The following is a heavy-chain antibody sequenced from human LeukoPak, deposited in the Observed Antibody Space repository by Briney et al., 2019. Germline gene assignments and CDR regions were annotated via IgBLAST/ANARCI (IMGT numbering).Heavy chain of an antibody. J-gene: IGHJ4*02. CDR2: IYYGGST. CDR1: GGSVNNYY. V-gene: IGHV4-59*02. D-gene: IGHD3-10*01. Sequence: SETLSLTCSVSGGSVNNYYWNWIRQPPGKGLDWIGYIYYGGSTNYNPSLKSRVTISVDTSKNQFSLKLRSVTAADTAVYYCARGTIGSYTYWGQGTLVTVSS. CDR3: ARGTIGSYTY.